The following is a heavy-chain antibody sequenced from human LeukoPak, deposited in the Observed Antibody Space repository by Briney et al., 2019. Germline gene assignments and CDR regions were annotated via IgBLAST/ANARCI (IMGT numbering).Heavy chain of an antibody. CDR1: GFTFSSYA. CDR2: ISASSSTI. J-gene: IGHJ5*02. CDR3: ARDVAVAGTAGTNWFDP. Sequence: PGGSLRLSCAASGFTFSSYAMSWVRQAPGRGLEWVSYISASSSTIYYAASVKGRFIISRDNAKNSLYLQMDSLRAEDTAVYYCARDVAVAGTAGTNWFDPRGQGTLVTVSS. V-gene: IGHV3-48*01. D-gene: IGHD6-19*01.